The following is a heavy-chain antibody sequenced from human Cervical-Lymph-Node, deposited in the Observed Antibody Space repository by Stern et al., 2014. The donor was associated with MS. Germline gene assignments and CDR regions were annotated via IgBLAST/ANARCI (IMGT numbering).Heavy chain of an antibody. D-gene: IGHD6-19*01. CDR2: XNRSDGRP. CDR3: AREVPGWQGLTHFDF. V-gene: IGHV1-46*01. J-gene: IGHJ4*02. Sequence: VQLEESGAEVKKPGASVNVSCKASGSTFTTYSLHWARQPPGHGLEWLGIXNRSDGRPSYAQRCQGRVIMTRDTSTNTVYMELSSLRPEDTAVYYCAREVPGWQGLTHFDFWGQGTLVTVSS. CDR1: GSTFTTYS.